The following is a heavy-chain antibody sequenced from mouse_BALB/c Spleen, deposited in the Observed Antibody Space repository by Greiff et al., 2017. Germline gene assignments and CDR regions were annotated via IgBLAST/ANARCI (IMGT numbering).Heavy chain of an antibody. CDR1: GFNIKDYY. V-gene: IGHV14-4*02. CDR2: IDPENGDT. J-gene: IGHJ3*01. Sequence: VQLQQSGAELVRSGASVKLSCTASGFNIKDYYMTWVKQRPEPGLEWIGWIDPENGDTEYAPKFQGKATMTADTSSNTAYLQLSSLTSEDTAVDYCYAFSVLWRPVDYGGQGTLVTVSA. D-gene: IGHD2-13*01. CDR3: YAFSVLWRPVDY.